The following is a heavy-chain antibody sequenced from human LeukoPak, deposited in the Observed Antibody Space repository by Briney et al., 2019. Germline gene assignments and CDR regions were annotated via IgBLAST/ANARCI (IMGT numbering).Heavy chain of an antibody. J-gene: IGHJ4*02. V-gene: IGHV3-23*01. D-gene: IGHD3-10*01. Sequence: HPGGSLRLSCAASGFTFSSYAMHWVRQAPGKGLEWVSTISGCGDATYYADSVKGRFTISRDNSKNTLYLKMNSLRVEDTAVYYCARDSSMLRGPLVIYYFDFWGQGTLVTVSS. CDR2: ISGCGDAT. CDR3: ARDSSMLRGPLVIYYFDF. CDR1: GFTFSSYA.